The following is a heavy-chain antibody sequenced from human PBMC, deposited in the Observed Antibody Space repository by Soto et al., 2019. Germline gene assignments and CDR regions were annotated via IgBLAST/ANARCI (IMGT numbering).Heavy chain of an antibody. V-gene: IGHV1-18*01. Sequence: GASVKVSCKASGYTFTSYGISWVRQAPGQGLEWMGWISAYNGNTNYAQKLQGRVTMTTDTSTSTAYMELRSLRSDDTAVYYCARNDFWSCYYAVYYYYGMDVWGQGTTVTVSS. J-gene: IGHJ6*02. D-gene: IGHD3-3*01. CDR2: ISAYNGNT. CDR1: GYTFTSYG. CDR3: ARNDFWSCYYAVYYYYGMDV.